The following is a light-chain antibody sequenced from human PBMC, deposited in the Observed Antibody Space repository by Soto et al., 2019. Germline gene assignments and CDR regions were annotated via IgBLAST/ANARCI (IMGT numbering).Light chain of an antibody. CDR1: QSVSSS. CDR3: QARTTWPPYT. CDR2: DAS. V-gene: IGKV3-11*01. J-gene: IGKJ2*01. Sequence: IALTQSPATLSLSPGERATLSCRASQSVSSSLAWYQQKHGQAPRLVIYDASTRATVSPARFSGSGSVTDVTLTISSLEPEDVVVDYCQARTTWPPYTFGQGTKVEIK.